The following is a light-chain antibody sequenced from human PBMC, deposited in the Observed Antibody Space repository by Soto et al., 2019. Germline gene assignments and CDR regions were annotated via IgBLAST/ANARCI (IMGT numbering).Light chain of an antibody. CDR1: QSVYSN. CDR2: DAS. V-gene: IGKV3-11*01. J-gene: IGKJ5*01. CDR3: QQSSNWPPEIT. Sequence: EIVMTQSPATLSVSPWERATLSWRASQSVYSNLAWYQQRPGLPPRLLIYDASSRATGVPDRFSGSGSGTDFILTISSLEPEDFAVYYCQQSSNWPPEITFGQGTRLEIK.